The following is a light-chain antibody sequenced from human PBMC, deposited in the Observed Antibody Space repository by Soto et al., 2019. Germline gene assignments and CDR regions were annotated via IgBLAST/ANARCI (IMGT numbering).Light chain of an antibody. Sequence: EIVLTQSPATLSVSPGERATLSCRASQSVSSNLAWYQQKPGQAPRLLIYGASTRATGIPARFSGSGSGTEFTLTISSLQSEDFAFYYCQQYYDWPITFGQGTRLEIK. V-gene: IGKV3-15*01. J-gene: IGKJ5*01. CDR1: QSVSSN. CDR3: QQYYDWPIT. CDR2: GAS.